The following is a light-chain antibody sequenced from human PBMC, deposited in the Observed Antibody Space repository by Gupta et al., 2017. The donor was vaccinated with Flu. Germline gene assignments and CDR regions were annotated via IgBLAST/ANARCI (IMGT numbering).Light chain of an antibody. J-gene: IGKJ1*01. CDR3: QETFIHLMRT. CDR2: GAS. V-gene: IGKV1-39*01. CDR1: QNIQIY. Sequence: SSLSASVGDRVTLSCRASQNIQIYLGWYKQKAGKPPKLLVYGASSWQSGVPSRFVDSGCGKDFTLTINRRQPEDFASYYCQETFIHLMRTFGEGTKVEVK.